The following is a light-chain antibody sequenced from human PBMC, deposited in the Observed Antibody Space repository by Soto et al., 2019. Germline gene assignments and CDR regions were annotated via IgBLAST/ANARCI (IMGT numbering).Light chain of an antibody. J-gene: IGKJ1*01. CDR3: QQRSNWLWT. CDR1: QSVSSY. CDR2: DAS. Sequence: EIVLTQSPATLSLSPGERATLSCRASQSVSSYLAWYQQKPGQAPRLLNYDASNRATGIPARFSGSGSGTDFTLTIRSLEPEDFAVYYCQQRSNWLWTFGQGTKVEIK. V-gene: IGKV3-11*01.